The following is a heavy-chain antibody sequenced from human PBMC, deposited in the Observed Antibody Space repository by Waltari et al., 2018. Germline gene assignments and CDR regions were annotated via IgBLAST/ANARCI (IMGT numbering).Heavy chain of an antibody. Sequence: QLQLQESGPGLVTPSETLSLTCTVSGGSIRRSSYYWGWIRQPPGKGLEWIGSIYYSGSTYYNPSLKSRVTISVDTSKNQCSLKLSSVTAADTAVYYCDSRAGLRFFLDYWGQGTLVTVSS. CDR3: DSRAGLRFFLDY. J-gene: IGHJ4*02. CDR1: GGSIRRSSYY. CDR2: IYYSGST. V-gene: IGHV4-39*07. D-gene: IGHD2-15*01.